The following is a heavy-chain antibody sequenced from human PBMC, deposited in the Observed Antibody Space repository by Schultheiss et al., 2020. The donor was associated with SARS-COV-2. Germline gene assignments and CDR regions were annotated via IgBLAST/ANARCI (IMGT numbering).Heavy chain of an antibody. CDR3: AKALDCSGGSCETYYYYGMDV. Sequence: GESLKISCAASGFTFSNAWMSWVRQAPGKGLEWVSYISSSGSTIYYADSVKGRFTISRDNAKNSLYLQMNSLRDEDTAVYYCAKALDCSGGSCETYYYYGMDVWGQGTTVTVSS. J-gene: IGHJ6*02. CDR1: GFTFSNAW. V-gene: IGHV3-48*02. CDR2: ISSSGSTI. D-gene: IGHD2-15*01.